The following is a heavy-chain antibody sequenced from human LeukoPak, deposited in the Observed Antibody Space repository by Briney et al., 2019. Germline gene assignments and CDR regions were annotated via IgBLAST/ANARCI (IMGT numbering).Heavy chain of an antibody. CDR1: GYTFTTYA. J-gene: IGHJ5*01. Sequence: VKVSCKASGYTFTTYAIHWVRPAPGQRLEWMGWINAVNGKTKYSKNFLDRVTLTRDRSASTAYMELSSLRSGDTAVYYCVRSRVTVTTIGYWFDSWGQGTQVTVPS. V-gene: IGHV1-3*01. CDR2: INAVNGKT. CDR3: VRSRVTVTTIGYWFDS. D-gene: IGHD4-17*01.